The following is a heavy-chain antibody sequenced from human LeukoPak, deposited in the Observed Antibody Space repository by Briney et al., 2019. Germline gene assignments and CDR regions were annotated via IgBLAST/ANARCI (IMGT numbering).Heavy chain of an antibody. D-gene: IGHD2-2*01. Sequence: SGGSLRLSCAASGFTLSSYAMHWVRQAPGKGLEYVSAISSNGGSTYYANSVKGRFTISRDNSKNTLYLQMGSLRAEDMAVYYCARGCSSTSCLMDVWGKGTTVTVSS. V-gene: IGHV3-64*01. CDR3: ARGCSSTSCLMDV. CDR2: ISSNGGST. J-gene: IGHJ6*03. CDR1: GFTLSSYA.